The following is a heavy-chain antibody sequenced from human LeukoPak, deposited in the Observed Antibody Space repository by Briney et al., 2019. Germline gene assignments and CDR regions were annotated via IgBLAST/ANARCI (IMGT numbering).Heavy chain of an antibody. CDR1: GGSISSGGCY. V-gene: IGHV4-31*03. CDR2: IYYTGST. D-gene: IGHD6-19*01. J-gene: IGHJ4*02. CDR3: ARDNEWLDY. Sequence: PSQTLSLTCTVSGGSISSGGCYWSWIRQHPGKGLEWIGHIYYTGSTYYNLSLKSRVTISSETSKSQFSLKLSSVTAADTAVYYCARDNEWLDYWGQGNLVIVSS.